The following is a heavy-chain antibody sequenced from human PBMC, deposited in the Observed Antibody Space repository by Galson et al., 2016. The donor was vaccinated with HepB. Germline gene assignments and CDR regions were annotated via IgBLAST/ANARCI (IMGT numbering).Heavy chain of an antibody. CDR2: INSDGTST. CDR1: GFTFSSYL. J-gene: IGHJ6*02. D-gene: IGHD3-9*01. CDR3: TRTYSDILTGTSDNYGMDV. V-gene: IGHV3-74*01. Sequence: SLRLSCAASGFTFSSYLMHWVRQAPGKGLVWVSCINSDGTSTTYADAVKGRFTIPRDNAKNTLSLQMNSLRAEDTAVYYCTRTYSDILTGTSDNYGMDVWGQGTTVTVSS.